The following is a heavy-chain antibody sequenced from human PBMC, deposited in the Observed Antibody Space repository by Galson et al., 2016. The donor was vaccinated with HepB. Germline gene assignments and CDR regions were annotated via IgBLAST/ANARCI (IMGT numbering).Heavy chain of an antibody. V-gene: IGHV3-30*18. Sequence: QSPGKGLEWVAAISYDGAIKNYGDSVKGRFTISRDNAKSTLFLQMISLRPEDTAVYYCTKEGTGSYTSPHDSFDVWGQGTMVSVSS. D-gene: IGHD1-1*01. J-gene: IGHJ3*01. CDR3: TKEGTGSYTSPHDSFDV. CDR2: ISYDGAIK.